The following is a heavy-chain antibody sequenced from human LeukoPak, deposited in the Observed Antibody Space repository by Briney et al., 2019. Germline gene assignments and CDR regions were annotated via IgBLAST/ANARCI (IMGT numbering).Heavy chain of an antibody. CDR3: AKESGYDVDFDY. J-gene: IGHJ4*02. V-gene: IGHV3-23*01. CDR1: GFTFTSHA. CDR2: ISGSGDST. Sequence: GGSLRLSCAASGFTFTSHAMSWVRQAPGKGLEWVSIISGSGDSTYYADSVKGRFTISRDNSKNTLFLQMNSLRADDTAVYYCAKESGYDVDFDYWGQGTLVTVSS. D-gene: IGHD5-12*01.